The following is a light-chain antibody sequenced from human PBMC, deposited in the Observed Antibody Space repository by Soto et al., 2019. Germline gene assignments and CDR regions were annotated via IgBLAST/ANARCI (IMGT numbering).Light chain of an antibody. V-gene: IGLV2-14*01. Sequence: QSALTQPASVSGSPGQSITISCTGTSSDVGIYNYVSWFQQHPGKAPKLMIYEVSNRPAGVSNRFSGSKSANTASLTISGLQAEDEADYYCISYTSTDTDVFGTGTKLTVL. CDR2: EVS. CDR1: SSDVGIYNY. J-gene: IGLJ1*01. CDR3: ISYTSTDTDV.